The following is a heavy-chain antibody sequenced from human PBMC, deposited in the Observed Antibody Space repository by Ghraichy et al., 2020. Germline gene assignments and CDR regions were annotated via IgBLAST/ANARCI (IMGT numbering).Heavy chain of an antibody. J-gene: IGHJ4*02. V-gene: IGHV3-30*18. CDR3: AKDPYITMVQGVIMDY. CDR2: ILYDGSNK. Sequence: GGSLRLSCAASGFTFSSYGMHWVRQAPGKGLEWVAVILYDGSNKYYADSVKGRFTISRDNSKNTLYLQMNSLRAEDTAMYYCAKDPYITMVQGVIMDYWGQGTLVTVSS. CDR1: GFTFSSYG. D-gene: IGHD3-10*01.